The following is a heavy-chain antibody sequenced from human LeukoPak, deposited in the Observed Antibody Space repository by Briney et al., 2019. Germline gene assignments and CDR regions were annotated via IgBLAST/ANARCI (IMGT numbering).Heavy chain of an antibody. CDR3: ARHPGKMTIFGVVICNWFDP. CDR1: GVSISSSNDS. J-gene: IGHJ5*02. V-gene: IGHV4-39*01. Sequence: SETLSLTCTVSGVSISSSNDSWGWVRQPPGKGLEWIGSIFHSGSTNYNPSLKSRVTMSTDTSENQLSLKINSVTAADTAVYYCARHPGKMTIFGVVICNWFDPWGQGTLVIVSS. D-gene: IGHD3-3*01. CDR2: IFHSGST.